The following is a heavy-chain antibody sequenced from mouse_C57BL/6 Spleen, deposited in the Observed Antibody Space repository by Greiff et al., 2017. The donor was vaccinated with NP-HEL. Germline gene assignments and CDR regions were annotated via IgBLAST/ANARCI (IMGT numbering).Heavy chain of an antibody. J-gene: IGHJ3*01. Sequence: QVQLQQSGPELVKPGASVKISCKASGYAFSSSWMNWVKQRPGKGLEWIGRIYPGDGDTNYNGKFKGKATLTADKSSSTAYMQLSSLTSEDSAVYFCERSRGLAWFAYWGQGTLVTVSA. CDR1: GYAFSSSW. CDR3: ERSRGLAWFAY. V-gene: IGHV1-82*01. CDR2: IYPGDGDT.